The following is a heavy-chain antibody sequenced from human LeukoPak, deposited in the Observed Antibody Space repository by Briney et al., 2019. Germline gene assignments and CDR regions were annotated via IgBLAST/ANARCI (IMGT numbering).Heavy chain of an antibody. J-gene: IGHJ4*02. Sequence: PGRSLRLSCAASGFTFSSYAMSWVRQAPGEGLEWVSSISSSSSYIYYADSVKGRFTISRDNAKNSLYLQMNSLRAEDTAVYYCARDCSSTSCYPPGVYWGQGTLVTVSS. CDR3: ARDCSSTSCYPPGVY. CDR1: GFTFSSYA. V-gene: IGHV3-21*01. D-gene: IGHD2-2*01. CDR2: ISSSSSYI.